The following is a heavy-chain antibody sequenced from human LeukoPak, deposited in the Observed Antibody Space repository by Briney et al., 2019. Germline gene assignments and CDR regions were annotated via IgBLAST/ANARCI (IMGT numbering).Heavy chain of an antibody. J-gene: IGHJ4*02. CDR3: SGQIRATTDYFDY. CDR1: GFTFSSYM. CDR2: ISGSGGNT. D-gene: IGHD5-12*01. V-gene: IGHV3-23*01. Sequence: GGSLRLSCAASGFTFSSYMMSWVRQAPGKGLEWVSTISGSGGNTYYADSVKGRFTISRANSKNTLYLQMNSLKTEDTAVYYCSGQIRATTDYFDYWGQGTLVTVSS.